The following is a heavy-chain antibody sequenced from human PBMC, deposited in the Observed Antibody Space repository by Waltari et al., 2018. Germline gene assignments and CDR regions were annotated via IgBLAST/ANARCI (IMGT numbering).Heavy chain of an antibody. CDR1: GGSISSGGYS. Sequence: QLQLQESGSGLVKPSQTLSLTCAVSGGSISSGGYSWSWIRQPPGKGLEWIGYIYHSGSTDYNRSLKSRVTISVDRSKNQFSLKLSSVTAADTAVYYCARATNYDFWSGSPHYMDVWGKGTTVTVSS. V-gene: IGHV4-30-2*01. D-gene: IGHD3-3*01. J-gene: IGHJ6*03. CDR3: ARATNYDFWSGSPHYMDV. CDR2: IYHSGST.